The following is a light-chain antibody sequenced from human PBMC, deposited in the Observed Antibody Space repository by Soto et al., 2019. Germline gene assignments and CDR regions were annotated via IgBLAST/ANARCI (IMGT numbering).Light chain of an antibody. CDR2: KAS. J-gene: IGKJ1*01. V-gene: IGKV1-5*03. Sequence: DIQMTQSPSTLSASVGDRVTITCRASQSVGSWLAWYQQKPGKAPNLLIYKASSLESGVPSRFSGSGSWTEFSLTISSLQPDDFASYHCQQYGSSSPWTVGQGTKVEIK. CDR1: QSVGSW. CDR3: QQYGSSSPWT.